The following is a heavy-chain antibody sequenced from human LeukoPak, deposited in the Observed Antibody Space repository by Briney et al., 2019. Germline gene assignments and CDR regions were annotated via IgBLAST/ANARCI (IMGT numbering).Heavy chain of an antibody. Sequence: PGGSLGLSCAASGFTFSSYAMSWVRQAPGKGLEWVSAISGSGGSTYYADSVKGRFTISRDNSKNTLYLQMNSLRAEDTAVCYCAKAGYCSSTSCYYFGYWGQGTLVTVSS. CDR3: AKAGYCSSTSCYYFGY. CDR2: ISGSGGST. D-gene: IGHD2-2*03. CDR1: GFTFSSYA. V-gene: IGHV3-23*01. J-gene: IGHJ4*02.